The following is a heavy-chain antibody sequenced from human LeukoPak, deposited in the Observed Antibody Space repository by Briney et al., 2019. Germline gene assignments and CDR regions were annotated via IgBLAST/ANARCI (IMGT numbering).Heavy chain of an antibody. CDR1: GGSISSSSYY. D-gene: IGHD3-3*01. V-gene: IGHV4-39*01. Sequence: SETLSLTCTVSGGSISSSSYYWGWIRQPPGKGLEWIGSIYYSGSTYYDPFLKSRVTISVDTSKNQFSLKLSSVTAADTAVYYCARYNTIPGNDYWGQGTLVTVSS. CDR3: ARYNTIPGNDY. J-gene: IGHJ4*02. CDR2: IYYSGST.